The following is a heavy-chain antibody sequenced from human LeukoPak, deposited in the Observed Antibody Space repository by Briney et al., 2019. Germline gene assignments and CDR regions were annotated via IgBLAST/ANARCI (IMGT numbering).Heavy chain of an antibody. CDR2: IYYSGGT. V-gene: IGHV4-39*01. D-gene: IGHD6-25*01. CDR3: ARHPLAGDTAPNYFDY. Sequence: PSETLSLTCTVSGGSISSSSYYWGWIRQPPGKGLEWIGSIYYSGGTYYNPSLKSRVTISVDTSKNQFSLKLSSVTAADTAVYYCARHPLAGDTAPNYFDYWGQGTLVTVSS. J-gene: IGHJ4*02. CDR1: GGSISSSSYY.